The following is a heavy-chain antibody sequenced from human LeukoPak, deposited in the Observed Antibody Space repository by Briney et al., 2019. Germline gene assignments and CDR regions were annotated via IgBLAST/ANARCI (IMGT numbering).Heavy chain of an antibody. CDR2: IYHSGST. CDR3: ARQSWGITIFGVVTYAFDI. J-gene: IGHJ3*02. CDR1: GASITSSNW. Sequence: PSETLSLTCAVSGASITSSNWWSLVRQPPGKGLEWIGEIYHSGSTNYNPSLKSRVTISVDTSKNQFSLKLSSVTAADTAVYYCARQSWGITIFGVVTYAFDIWAKGQWSPSLQ. D-gene: IGHD3-3*01. V-gene: IGHV4-4*02.